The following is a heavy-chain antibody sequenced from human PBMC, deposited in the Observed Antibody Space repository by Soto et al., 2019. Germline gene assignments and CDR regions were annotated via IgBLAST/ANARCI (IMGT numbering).Heavy chain of an antibody. CDR2: ISSGGTTI. CDR1: GFTFSSYS. Sequence: PGGSLRLPCAASGFTFSSYSMNWVRQAPGKGLEWVSYISSGGTTIYYADSVKGRFTMSRDNAKNSLILQMNSLRDEDTAVYYCARDVRGYCGGDCYVFDYWGQGTLVTVSS. D-gene: IGHD2-21*02. J-gene: IGHJ4*02. CDR3: ARDVRGYCGGDCYVFDY. V-gene: IGHV3-48*02.